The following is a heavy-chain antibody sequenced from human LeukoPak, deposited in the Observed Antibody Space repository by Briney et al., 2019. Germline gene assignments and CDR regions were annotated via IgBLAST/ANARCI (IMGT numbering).Heavy chain of an antibody. CDR1: RFTFSSYM. V-gene: IGHV3-21*04. CDR3: AKSYMVRDWFDP. Sequence: PGGSLRLSCAASRFTFSSYMMHWVRQAPGKGLEWVSSVSSGTNYIYYADSVKGRFTISRDNAKNSLYLQMNSLRAEDTAVYYCAKSYMVRDWFDPWGQGTLVTVSS. D-gene: IGHD3-10*01. J-gene: IGHJ5*02. CDR2: VSSGTNYI.